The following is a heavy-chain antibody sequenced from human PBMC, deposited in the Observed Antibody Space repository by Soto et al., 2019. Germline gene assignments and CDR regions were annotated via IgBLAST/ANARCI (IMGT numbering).Heavy chain of an antibody. CDR1: GGSISSYY. CDR2: IYYSGST. D-gene: IGHD3-3*01. CDR3: ARHDDFWSGYSQGNWFDP. V-gene: IGHV4-59*08. J-gene: IGHJ5*02. Sequence: QVQLQESGPGLVKPSETLSLTCTVSGGSISSYYWSWIRQPPGKGLEWIGYIYYSGSTNYNPSLKSRVTISVDTSKNQFSLKLSSVTAADTAVYYCARHDDFWSGYSQGNWFDPWGQGTLVTVSS.